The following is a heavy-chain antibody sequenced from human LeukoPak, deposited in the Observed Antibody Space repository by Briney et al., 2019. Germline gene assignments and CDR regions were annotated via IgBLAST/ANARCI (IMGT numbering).Heavy chain of an antibody. CDR2: IHTTGGT. D-gene: IGHD2-2*01. Sequence: PSETLSLTCTVSGGSISSYYWSWIRRPAGKGLEWIGRIHTTGGTRYNPSLKSRITMSVDASKNQFSLKLSSVTAADTAMYYCARDLALGYCPSSRCSSPLFDYWGQGTLVTVSS. CDR1: GGSISSYY. J-gene: IGHJ4*02. CDR3: ARDLALGYCPSSRCSSPLFDY. V-gene: IGHV4-4*07.